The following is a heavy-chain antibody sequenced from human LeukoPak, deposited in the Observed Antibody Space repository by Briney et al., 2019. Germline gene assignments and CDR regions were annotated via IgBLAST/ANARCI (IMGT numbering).Heavy chain of an antibody. CDR1: GFTFSSYE. CDR2: ISSSGSTI. Sequence: TGGSLRLSCAASGFTFSSYEMNWVRQAPGKGLEWVSYISSSGSTIYYADSVKGRFTISRDNAKNSLYLQMNSLRAEDTAVYYCARDQASYYDSIGDYWGQGTLVTVSS. D-gene: IGHD3-22*01. J-gene: IGHJ4*02. V-gene: IGHV3-48*03. CDR3: ARDQASYYDSIGDY.